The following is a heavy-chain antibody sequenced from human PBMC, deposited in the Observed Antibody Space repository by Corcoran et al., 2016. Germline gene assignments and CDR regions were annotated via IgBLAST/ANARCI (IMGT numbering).Heavy chain of an antibody. Sequence: EVQLVESGGGLVKPGGSLRLSCAASGFTFSNAWMNWVRQAPGKGLEWVGRIKSKTDGWTTDYAAPVKGRFTISRDDSKNTLYLQMNSLKTEDTAVYYCTTDLTWELLGYWGQGTLVTVSS. V-gene: IGHV3-15*07. CDR3: TTDLTWELLGY. CDR1: GFTFSNAW. J-gene: IGHJ4*02. CDR2: IKSKTDGWTT. D-gene: IGHD1-26*01.